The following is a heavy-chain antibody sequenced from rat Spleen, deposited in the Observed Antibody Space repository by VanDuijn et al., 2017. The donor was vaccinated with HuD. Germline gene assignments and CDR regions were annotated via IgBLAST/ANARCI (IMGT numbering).Heavy chain of an antibody. CDR3: ARTNNPYYYVMDA. CDR2: VNSAGST. CDR1: GYSITSTYR. J-gene: IGHJ4*01. V-gene: IGHV3-3*01. Sequence: EVQLQESGPGLVKPSQSLSLTCSVTGYSITSTYRWNWIRKFPGNKLEWMGYVNSAGSTNYNPSLKSRISITRDTSKNQFFLQVNSVTTEYTATYYCARTNNPYYYVMDAWGQGASVTVSS. D-gene: IGHD3-4*01.